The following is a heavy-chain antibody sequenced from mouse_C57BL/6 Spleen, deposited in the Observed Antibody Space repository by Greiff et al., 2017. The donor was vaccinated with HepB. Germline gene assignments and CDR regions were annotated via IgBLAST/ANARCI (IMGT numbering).Heavy chain of an antibody. Sequence: EVMLVESGGGLVKPGGSLKLSCAASGFTFSSYAMSWVRQTPEKRLEWVATISDGGSYTYYPDNVTGRFTISRDNAKNNLYLQMSNLKSEDTAMYYCARSLPWAYWGQGTLVTVSA. CDR3: ARSLPWAY. D-gene: IGHD1-2*01. V-gene: IGHV5-4*03. CDR1: GFTFSSYA. CDR2: ISDGGSYT. J-gene: IGHJ3*01.